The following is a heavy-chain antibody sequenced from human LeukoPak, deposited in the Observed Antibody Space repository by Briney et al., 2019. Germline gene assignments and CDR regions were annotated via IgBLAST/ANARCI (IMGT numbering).Heavy chain of an antibody. Sequence: GGSLRLSCAASGFTFSSYSMNWVRQAPGKGLEWVAVISYDGSNKYYADSVKGRFTISRDNSKNTLYLQMNSLRAEDTAVYYCAREMVSSGFDYWGQGTLVTVSS. D-gene: IGHD3-22*01. J-gene: IGHJ4*02. CDR3: AREMVSSGFDY. CDR1: GFTFSSYS. CDR2: ISYDGSNK. V-gene: IGHV3-30*03.